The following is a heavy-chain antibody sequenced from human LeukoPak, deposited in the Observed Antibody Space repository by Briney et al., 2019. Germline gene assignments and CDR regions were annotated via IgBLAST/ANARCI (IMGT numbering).Heavy chain of an antibody. Sequence: KSSETLSLTCAVYGGSFSGYYWSWIRQPPGKGLEWIGYIYYSGSTNYNPSLKSRVTISVDTSKNQFSLKLSSVTAADTAVYYCALSSSWSQYNWFDPWGQGTLVTVSS. CDR2: IYYSGST. J-gene: IGHJ5*02. V-gene: IGHV4-59*01. D-gene: IGHD6-13*01. CDR3: ALSSSWSQYNWFDP. CDR1: GGSFSGYY.